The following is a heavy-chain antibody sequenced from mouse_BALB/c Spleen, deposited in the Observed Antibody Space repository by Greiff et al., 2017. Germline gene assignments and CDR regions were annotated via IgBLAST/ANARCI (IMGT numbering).Heavy chain of an antibody. D-gene: IGHD2-3*01. CDR3: ARVGIYDGYPFDY. V-gene: IGHV5-17*02. CDR1: GFTFSSFG. CDR2: ISSGSSTI. Sequence: EVKLMESGGGLVQPGGSRKLSCAASGFTFSSFGMHWVRQAPEKGLEWVAYISSGSSTIYYADTVKGRFTISRDNPKNTLFLQMTSLRSEDTAMYYCARVGIYDGYPFDYWGQGTTLTVSS. J-gene: IGHJ2*01.